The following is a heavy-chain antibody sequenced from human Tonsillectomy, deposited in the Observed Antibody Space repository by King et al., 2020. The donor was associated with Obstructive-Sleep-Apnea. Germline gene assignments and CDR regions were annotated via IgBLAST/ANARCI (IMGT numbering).Heavy chain of an antibody. J-gene: IGHJ4*02. CDR3: ARGSGTTSGFDY. V-gene: IGHV1-69*01. CDR1: GGTFSSYA. D-gene: IGHD1-1*01. Sequence: QLVQSGAEVKKPGSSVKVSCKASGGTFSSYAIGWVRQAPGQGLEWMGGIIPIFDTRHYSQKFQGRVTITADESTTTAYLDLRSLRFEDTAVYYCARGSGTTSGFDYWGQGTLVIVSS. CDR2: IIPIFDTR.